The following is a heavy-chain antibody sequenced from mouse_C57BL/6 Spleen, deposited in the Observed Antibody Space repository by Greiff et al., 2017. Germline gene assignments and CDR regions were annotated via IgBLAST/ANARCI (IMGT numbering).Heavy chain of an antibody. CDR2: INPYNGGT. J-gene: IGHJ4*01. V-gene: IGHV1-19*01. CDR1: GYTFTDYY. CDR3: AREMSLGLFYAMDD. Sequence: LQLQQSGPVLVKPGASVKMSCKASGYTFTDYYMNWVKQSHGKSLEWIGVINPYNGGTSYNQNFKGKYTLTVDKSSSTAYMELNSLTSEVSAVYYYAREMSLGLFYAMDDWGQGTSVTVSS.